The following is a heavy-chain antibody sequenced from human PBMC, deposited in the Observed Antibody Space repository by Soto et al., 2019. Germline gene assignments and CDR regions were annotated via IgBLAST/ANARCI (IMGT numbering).Heavy chain of an antibody. CDR1: GFPFSSYV. J-gene: IGHJ4*02. CDR3: AKDSNKYSSSLRGRYFDY. Sequence: GGSLRLSCAASGFPFSSYVMSWVRQAPGKGLEWVSGISGGGSNTFCADSVKGRFTISRDNSKNTLLLQMNSLGAEDTAVYYCAKDSNKYSSSLRGRYFDYWGQGIGVTV. CDR2: ISGGGSNT. V-gene: IGHV3-23*01. D-gene: IGHD4-4*01.